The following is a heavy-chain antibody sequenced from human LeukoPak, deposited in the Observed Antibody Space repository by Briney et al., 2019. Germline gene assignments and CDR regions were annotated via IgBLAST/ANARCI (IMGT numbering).Heavy chain of an antibody. J-gene: IGHJ3*02. CDR1: GFTFSSYT. CDR2: ISHDGDIK. CDR3: ARAKYYDSRGYSVREAYDI. V-gene: IGHV3-30*04. Sequence: GRSLRLSCTASGFTFSSYTMHRVRRAPGKGLEWVAVISHDGDIKYHADSMKDRFTISRDNSRNTLYLQMNNLRPEDTAVYSCARAKYYDSRGYSVREAYDIWGQGTMVTVSS. D-gene: IGHD3-22*01.